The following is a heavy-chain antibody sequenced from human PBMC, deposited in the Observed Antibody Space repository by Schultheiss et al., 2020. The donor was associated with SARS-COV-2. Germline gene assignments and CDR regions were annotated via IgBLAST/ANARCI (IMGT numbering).Heavy chain of an antibody. CDR1: GFTVSSNY. V-gene: IGHV3-53*01. J-gene: IGHJ4*02. Sequence: GGSLRLSCAASGFTVSSNYMSWVRQAPGKGLEWVSVIYSGGSTYYADSVKGRFTISTDNAKNSLFLQMNRLRVEDTALYYCVGWVDPAPDCWGQGALVTVSS. CDR3: VGWVDPAPDC. CDR2: IYSGGST. D-gene: IGHD3-16*01.